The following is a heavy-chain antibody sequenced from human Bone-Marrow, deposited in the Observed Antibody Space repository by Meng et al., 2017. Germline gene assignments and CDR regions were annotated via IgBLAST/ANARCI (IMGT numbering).Heavy chain of an antibody. D-gene: IGHD4-17*01. CDR1: GFTFSSYS. J-gene: IGHJ4*02. CDR3: SRGDYERINDY. CDR2: ISSSSSYI. V-gene: IGHV3-21*01. Sequence: EGQLVELGGGLVKPGGSLSLSCAATGFTFSSYSMNWGRQAPGKGLEWVSSISSSSSYIYYADSVKGRFTISRDNAKNSLYLQMNSLRAEDTAVYYCSRGDYERINDYWGQGTLVTVSS.